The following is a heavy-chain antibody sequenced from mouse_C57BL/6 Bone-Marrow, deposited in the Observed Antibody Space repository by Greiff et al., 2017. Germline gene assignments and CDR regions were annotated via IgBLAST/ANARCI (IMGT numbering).Heavy chain of an antibody. Sequence: QVQLQQSGPGLVQPSQSLSITCTASGFSLTSYGVHWVRQSSGKGLEWLGVIWRGGSTDYNAAFMSRLSITQDNSKGQVFFKMKSLQADDTAIYYGANNYGSWFGYWGQGALVTVSA. D-gene: IGHD1-2*01. CDR1: GFSLTSYG. CDR2: IWRGGST. J-gene: IGHJ3*01. V-gene: IGHV2-5*01. CDR3: ANNYGSWFGY.